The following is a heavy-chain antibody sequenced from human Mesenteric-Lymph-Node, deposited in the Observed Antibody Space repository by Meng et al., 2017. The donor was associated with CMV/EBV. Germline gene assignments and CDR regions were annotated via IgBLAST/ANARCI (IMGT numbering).Heavy chain of an antibody. D-gene: IGHD2-15*01. Sequence: GGSLRLSCAASGFNFDDYVMHWVRQVPGEGLQWVSGITWNGYVLGYAGSVKGRFTVSRDNAKNSLYLQMNSLGAEDTGVYYCARDDVGSLDHWGLGTVVTVSS. CDR3: ARDDVGSLDH. J-gene: IGHJ4*02. CDR2: ITWNGYVL. V-gene: IGHV3-9*01. CDR1: GFNFDDYV.